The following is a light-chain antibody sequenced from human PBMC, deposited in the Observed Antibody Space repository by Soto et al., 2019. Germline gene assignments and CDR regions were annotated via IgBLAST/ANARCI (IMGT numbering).Light chain of an antibody. CDR2: DAS. CDR3: QQRSDSIT. V-gene: IGKV3-11*01. Sequence: EIVLAQSPDTLSWSAAERATLSCWASHSVTTHLAWFQQRPGQTPRLLIYDASTRAPGIPARFSGRGSGADFTLTISSLEPEDFAVYYCQQRSDSITFGQGTRLEIK. CDR1: HSVTTH. J-gene: IGKJ5*01.